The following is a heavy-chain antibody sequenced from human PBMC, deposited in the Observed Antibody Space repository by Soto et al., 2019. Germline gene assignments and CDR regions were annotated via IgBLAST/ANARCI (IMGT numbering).Heavy chain of an antibody. D-gene: IGHD6-19*01. CDR1: GGTFSSYA. J-gene: IGHJ6*02. CDR2: IIPIFGTA. V-gene: IGHV1-69*13. CDR3: AREYPGIAVAGDYYYYGMDV. Sequence: SVKVSCKASGGTFSSYAISWVRQAPGQGLEWMGGIIPIFGTANYAQKFQGRVTITADESTSTAYMELSSLRSEDTAVYYCAREYPGIAVAGDYYYYGMDVWGQGTTVTVSS.